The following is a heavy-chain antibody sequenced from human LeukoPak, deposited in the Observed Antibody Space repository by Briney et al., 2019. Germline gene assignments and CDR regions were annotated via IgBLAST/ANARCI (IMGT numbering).Heavy chain of an antibody. CDR3: ARDQRREFSFSGRDYHYDLDV. CDR1: GGSISSGGYY. J-gene: IGHJ6*02. CDR2: IYYSGSN. Sequence: SQTLSLTCTVSGGSISSGGYYWSWIRQHPGKGLEWNVYIYYSGSNYYNPSPKGRVSISLDTSKNQFSLKVSSVTAADTAIYYCARDQRREFSFSGRDYHYDLDVWGQGTTVTVSS. D-gene: IGHD3-10*01. V-gene: IGHV4-31*03.